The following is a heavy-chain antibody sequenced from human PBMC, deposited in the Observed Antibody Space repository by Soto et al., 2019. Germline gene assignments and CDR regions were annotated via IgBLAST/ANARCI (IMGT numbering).Heavy chain of an antibody. Sequence: PSETLSLTCTVSGASISGSSHYWGWIRQSPGKGLEWIGGIYYTGSSYDNPSLKGRVTISVDTSKNQFSLKLSSVTAADTAVYYCARPSSGTYSFDYWGQGILVTVSS. CDR2: IYYTGSS. D-gene: IGHD1-26*01. V-gene: IGHV4-39*01. CDR3: ARPSSGTYSFDY. CDR1: GASISGSSHY. J-gene: IGHJ4*02.